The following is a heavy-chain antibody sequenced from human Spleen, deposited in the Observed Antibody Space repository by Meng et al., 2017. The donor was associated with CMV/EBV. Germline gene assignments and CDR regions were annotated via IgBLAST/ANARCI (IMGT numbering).Heavy chain of an antibody. J-gene: IGHJ6*02. CDR3: ARAHIVVVPGADYYYYFGMDV. Sequence: GGSLRLSCAASGFIFSSYDMHWVRQAPGKGLEWVAFIRHDGSNKDYADSVKGRITISRDNSKDTLFLQMNSLKPEDTALYYCARAHIVVVPGADYYYYFGMDVWGQGTTVTVSS. CDR2: IRHDGSNK. CDR1: GFIFSSYD. D-gene: IGHD2-15*01. V-gene: IGHV3-30*02.